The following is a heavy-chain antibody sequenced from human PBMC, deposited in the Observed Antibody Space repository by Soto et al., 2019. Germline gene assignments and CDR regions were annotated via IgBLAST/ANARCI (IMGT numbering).Heavy chain of an antibody. V-gene: IGHV1-18*01. CDR1: GYTFISYG. CDR2: ISAYNGKT. CDR3: ARAGFSTSWLGILAPGVHGVEIDY. J-gene: IGHJ4*02. D-gene: IGHD6-13*01. Sequence: QVQLVQSGAEVKKTGASVEVSCKASGYTFISYGISWVRQAPGQGLEWMGWISAYNGKTNYAQKFQGRVTMTTDTSTSTAYMELRSMRSDDTAVYYCARAGFSTSWLGILAPGVHGVEIDYWGQGTLVTVSS.